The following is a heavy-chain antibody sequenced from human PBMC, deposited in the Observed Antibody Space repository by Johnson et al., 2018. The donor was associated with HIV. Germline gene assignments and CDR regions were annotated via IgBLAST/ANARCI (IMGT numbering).Heavy chain of an antibody. CDR3: AKDRGLLDAFDI. CDR2: VTNNGDST. Sequence: VQLVESGGGVVQPGGSLRLSCVASGFTFSNYPMHWVRQAPGRGLEYVSRVTNNGDSTYYVNAVKGRFTISRDNSKNTLYLQMDSLRAEDTAVYYCAKDRGLLDAFDIWGQGTMVTVSS. CDR1: GFTFSNYP. V-gene: IGHV3-64*01. J-gene: IGHJ3*02.